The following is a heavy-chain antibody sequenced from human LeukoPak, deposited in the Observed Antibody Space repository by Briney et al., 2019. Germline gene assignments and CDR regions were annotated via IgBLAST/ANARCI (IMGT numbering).Heavy chain of an antibody. V-gene: IGHV1-2*02. CDR3: ARDRVPAAITRYYYYYMDV. CDR1: GYTFTGYY. J-gene: IGHJ6*03. CDR2: INPNSGGT. D-gene: IGHD2-2*01. Sequence: ASVKVSCKASGYTFTGYYMHWVRQAPGQGLEWMGWINPNSGGTNYAQKFQGRVTMTRDTSISTAYMELSRLRSDDTAVYYCARDRVPAAITRYYYYYMDVWGKGTTVTVSS.